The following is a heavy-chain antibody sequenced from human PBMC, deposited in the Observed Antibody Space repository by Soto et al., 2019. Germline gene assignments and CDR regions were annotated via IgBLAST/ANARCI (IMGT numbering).Heavy chain of an antibody. CDR2: IFYSGST. CDR1: GGPISSGGYY. V-gene: IGHV4-31*03. Sequence: SETLSLTCTVSGGPISSGGYYWSCICQHPGKGLEWIGYIFYSGSTYYNPSLKSRVSISVDTSKNQFSLKLSSVTAADTAVFYCARGPLSPYFDYWGQGALVTVSS. CDR3: ARGPLSPYFDY. J-gene: IGHJ4*02.